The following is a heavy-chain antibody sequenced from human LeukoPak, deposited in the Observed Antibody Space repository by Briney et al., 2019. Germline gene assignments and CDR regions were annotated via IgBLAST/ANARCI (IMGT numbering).Heavy chain of an antibody. V-gene: IGHV3-74*01. CDR2: TSSDGSST. J-gene: IGHJ4*02. CDR3: ARISLSGWVNDH. D-gene: IGHD6-19*01. CDR1: GFSFSSYA. Sequence: GGSLRLSCAASGFSFSSYAMSWVRQAPGKGLVWVTRTSSDGSSTSYADSVKGRFTISRDNAKNTLYLQMSSLRAEDTAMYYCARISLSGWVNDHWGQGTLVTVSS.